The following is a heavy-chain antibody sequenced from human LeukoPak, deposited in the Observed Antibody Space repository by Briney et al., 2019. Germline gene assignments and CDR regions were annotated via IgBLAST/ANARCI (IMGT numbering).Heavy chain of an antibody. Sequence: GGSLRLSCAASGFTFSSYAMSWVRQAPGKGLEWVSAISGSGGSTYYADSVKGRFTISRDSSKNTLYLQMNSLRAEDTAVYYCAKDRYYYDSSGYYPCCFDYWGQGTLVTVSS. D-gene: IGHD3-22*01. CDR1: GFTFSSYA. V-gene: IGHV3-23*01. CDR3: AKDRYYYDSSGYYPCCFDY. CDR2: ISGSGGST. J-gene: IGHJ4*02.